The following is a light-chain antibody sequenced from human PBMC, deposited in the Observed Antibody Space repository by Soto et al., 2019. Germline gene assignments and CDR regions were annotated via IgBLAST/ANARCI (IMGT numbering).Light chain of an antibody. CDR1: QSVSSN. V-gene: IGKV3-15*01. CDR2: GAS. J-gene: IGKJ1*01. CDR3: QQYKTWPT. Sequence: EIVMTQSPATLSVSPGERATLSCRASQSVSSNLAWYQQKLGQAPRLLIYGASTRATGIPARLSGSGSGTEFTLTISSLQSEDFAVYYYQQYKTWPTFGQGTKVEIK.